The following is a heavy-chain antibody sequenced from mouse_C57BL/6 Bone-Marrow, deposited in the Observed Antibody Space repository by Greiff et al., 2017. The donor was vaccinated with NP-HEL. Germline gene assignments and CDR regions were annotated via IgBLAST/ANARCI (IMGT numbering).Heavy chain of an antibody. CDR3: TTDRSRQDYAMDY. Sequence: EVQLQQSGAELVRPGASVKLSCTASGFNIKDDYMHWVKQRPEQGLEWIGWIDPENGDTEYASKFQGKATITADTSSNTAYLQLSSLTSEDTAVYYCTTDRSRQDYAMDYWGQGTSVTVSS. CDR2: IDPENGDT. CDR1: GFNIKDDY. V-gene: IGHV14-4*01. J-gene: IGHJ4*01. D-gene: IGHD1-1*01.